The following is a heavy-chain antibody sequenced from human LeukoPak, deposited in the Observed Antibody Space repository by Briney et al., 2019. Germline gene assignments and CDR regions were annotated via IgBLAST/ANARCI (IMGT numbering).Heavy chain of an antibody. V-gene: IGHV4-39*07. Sequence: PSETLSLTCTVPGGSISSSSYYWGWIRQPPGKGLEWIGSIYYSGSTYYNPSLKSRVTISVDTSKNQFSLKLSSVTAADTAVYYCARDQYSSSQFPFDYWGQGTLVTVSS. CDR2: IYYSGST. CDR1: GGSISSSSYY. CDR3: ARDQYSSSQFPFDY. D-gene: IGHD6-13*01. J-gene: IGHJ4*02.